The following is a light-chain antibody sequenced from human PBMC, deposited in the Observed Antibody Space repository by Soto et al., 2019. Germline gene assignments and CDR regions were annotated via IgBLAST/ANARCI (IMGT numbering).Light chain of an antibody. CDR1: QDITTW. V-gene: IGKV1-12*01. Sequence: DIQMAQSPSSVSAFVGDRVAVTCRASQDITTWLAWYQKKPGEAPRLLIYAASSLYSGVPTRFSGSGTGTEFTHTISNLQPEESAIYYCQQVKGFPLTFGGGTKVEIK. CDR2: AAS. J-gene: IGKJ4*01. CDR3: QQVKGFPLT.